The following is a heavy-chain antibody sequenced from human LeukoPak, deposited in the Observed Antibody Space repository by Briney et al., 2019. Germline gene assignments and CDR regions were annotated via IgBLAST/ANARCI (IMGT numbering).Heavy chain of an antibody. Sequence: PSQTLSLTCTVSGGSISSYYWSWIRQPAGKGLEWIGRIYTSGSTNYNPSLKSRVTISVDKSKNQFSLKLSSVTAADTAVYYCARDSPGGVVGATDYYYMDVWGKGTTVTVSS. V-gene: IGHV4-4*07. CDR2: IYTSGST. J-gene: IGHJ6*03. CDR3: ARDSPGGVVGATDYYYMDV. CDR1: GGSISSYY. D-gene: IGHD1-26*01.